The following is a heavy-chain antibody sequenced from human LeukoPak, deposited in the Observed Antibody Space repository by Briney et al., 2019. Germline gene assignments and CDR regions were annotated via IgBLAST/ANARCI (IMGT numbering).Heavy chain of an antibody. CDR3: TTSYYYGSGSYYNLCDY. D-gene: IGHD3-10*01. J-gene: IGHJ4*02. CDR2: IKSKTDGGTT. V-gene: IGHV3-15*01. CDR1: GFTFRNAW. Sequence: GALRLSCAASGFTFRNAWMSWVRQAPGKGLEWVGRIKSKTDGGTTDYAAPVKGRFTISRDDSKNTLYLQMNSLKTEDTAVYYCTTSYYYGSGSYYNLCDYWGQGTLVTVSS.